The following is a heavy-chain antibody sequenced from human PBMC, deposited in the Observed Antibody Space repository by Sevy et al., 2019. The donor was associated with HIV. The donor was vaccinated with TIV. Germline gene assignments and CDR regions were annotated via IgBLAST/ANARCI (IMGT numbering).Heavy chain of an antibody. J-gene: IGHJ6*02. V-gene: IGHV5-51*01. CDR3: ARGARGTLPSYYYYTMDI. Sequence: GESLKISCKGSGYTFTNYWIGWVRQMPGKGLEWMGIIYPGDSDTRYSPSFQGQVTISVDKSISTAYLPWSSLKASDTAIFYCARGARGTLPSYYYYTMDIWGQGTTVTVSS. CDR1: GYTFTNYW. CDR2: IYPGDSDT. D-gene: IGHD1-1*01.